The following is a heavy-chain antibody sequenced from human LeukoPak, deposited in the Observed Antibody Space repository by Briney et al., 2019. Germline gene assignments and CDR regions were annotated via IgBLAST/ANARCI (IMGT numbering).Heavy chain of an antibody. Sequence: PGGSLRLSCAASGFTFSSYAMSWVRQAPGKGLEWVSGISGSDGSTYYADSVKGRFTISRDYSENTLYVQMNSLRAEDTAVYYCAKARGFCSGGSCYNPFDPWGQGTLVTVSS. CDR2: ISGSDGST. V-gene: IGHV3-23*01. CDR1: GFTFSSYA. D-gene: IGHD2-15*01. CDR3: AKARGFCSGGSCYNPFDP. J-gene: IGHJ5*02.